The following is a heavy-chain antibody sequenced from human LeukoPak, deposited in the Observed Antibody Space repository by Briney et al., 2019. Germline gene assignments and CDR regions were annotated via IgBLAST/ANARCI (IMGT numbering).Heavy chain of an antibody. CDR2: INTNTGNP. D-gene: IGHD4-17*01. CDR1: GYTFTGYY. J-gene: IGHJ5*02. Sequence: ASVKVSCKASGYTFTGYYLHWVRQAPGQGLEWMGWINTNTGNPTYAQGFTGRFVFSLDTSVSTAYLQISSLKAEDTAVYYCARGYGDYGDDWFDPWGQGTLVTVSS. CDR3: ARGYGDYGDDWFDP. V-gene: IGHV7-4-1*02.